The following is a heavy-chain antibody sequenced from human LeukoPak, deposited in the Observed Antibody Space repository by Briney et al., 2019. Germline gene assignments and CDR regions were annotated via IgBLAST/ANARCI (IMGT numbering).Heavy chain of an antibody. CDR3: AIQWFGEFDY. CDR1: GGSFSGYY. CDR2: INHSGST. V-gene: IGHV4-34*01. J-gene: IGHJ4*02. Sequence: SETLSLTCAVYGGSFSGYYWSWIRQPPGKGLEWIGEINHSGSTNYNPSLKSRVTISVDTSKNQFSLRLNSVTAADTAVYYCAIQWFGEFDYWGQGTLVTVSS. D-gene: IGHD3-10*01.